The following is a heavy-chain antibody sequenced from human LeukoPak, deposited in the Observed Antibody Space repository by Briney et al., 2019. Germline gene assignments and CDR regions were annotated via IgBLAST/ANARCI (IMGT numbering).Heavy chain of an antibody. CDR2: IYPGDSDT. J-gene: IGHJ4*02. CDR1: GYSFTSYW. D-gene: IGHD4-11*01. V-gene: IGHV5-51*01. Sequence: PGESLKISCTGSGYSFTSYWIGWVRQMPGRGLEWMGIIYPGDSDTRYSPSFQGQVTISADKSISTAYLQWSSLQASDTAMYYCARHRDQNDYSNYGPFDYWGQGTLVTVSS. CDR3: ARHRDQNDYSNYGPFDY.